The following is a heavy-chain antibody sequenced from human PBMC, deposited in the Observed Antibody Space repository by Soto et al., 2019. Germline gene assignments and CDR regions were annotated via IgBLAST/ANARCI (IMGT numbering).Heavy chain of an antibody. Sequence: SETLSLTCTVSSASISSSSYTWGWIRQPPGKGLEWIGSIYYSGTTYYNPSLNSRVTISVDTSKNQFSLKLSSVTAADTAVYYCARRGYYAISAFDIWGQGTMVT. D-gene: IGHD2-8*01. CDR2: IYYSGTT. V-gene: IGHV4-39*01. CDR3: ARRGYYAISAFDI. CDR1: SASISSSSYT. J-gene: IGHJ3*02.